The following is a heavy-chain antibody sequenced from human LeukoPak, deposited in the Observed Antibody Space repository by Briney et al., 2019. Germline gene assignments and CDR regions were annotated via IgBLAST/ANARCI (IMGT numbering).Heavy chain of an antibody. CDR2: IYYSGST. V-gene: IGHV4-39*07. Sequence: SETLSLTCTVSGGSISSSSYYWGWIRQPPGKGLEWIGSIYYSGSTYYNPSLKSRVTMSVDTSKNQFSLKLSSVTAADTAVYYCARDIGSGWSHFDYWGQGTLVTVSS. CDR1: GGSISSSSYY. J-gene: IGHJ4*02. CDR3: ARDIGSGWSHFDY. D-gene: IGHD6-19*01.